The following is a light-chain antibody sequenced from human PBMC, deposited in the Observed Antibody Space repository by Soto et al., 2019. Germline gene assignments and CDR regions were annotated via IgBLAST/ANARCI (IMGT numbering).Light chain of an antibody. V-gene: IGKV2-28*01. CDR3: MQTLQTPT. J-gene: IGKJ1*01. CDR2: LGS. CDR1: RNVMHSNGYNY. Sequence: DLVMTQSPLSLPVTPGEPASISCRSSRNVMHSNGYNYLDWYLQKPGQSPQLLIYLGSNRASGVPDRFSGSGSGTDFILRINRVEAEDVGVYYCMQTLQTPTFGQGTKVDI.